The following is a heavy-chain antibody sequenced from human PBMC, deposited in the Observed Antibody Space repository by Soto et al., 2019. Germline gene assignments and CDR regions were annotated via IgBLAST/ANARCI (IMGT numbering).Heavy chain of an antibody. J-gene: IGHJ6*02. CDR3: ARDLGDCSSTSCYTTVYYYYGMDV. Sequence: QVQLVESGGGVVQPGRSLRLSCAASGFTFSSYGMHWVRQAPGKGLEWVAVIWYDGSNKYYADSVKGRFTISRDNSKNTLYLQMNSLRAEDTAVYYCARDLGDCSSTSCYTTVYYYYGMDVWGQGTTVTVSS. V-gene: IGHV3-33*01. D-gene: IGHD2-2*02. CDR1: GFTFSSYG. CDR2: IWYDGSNK.